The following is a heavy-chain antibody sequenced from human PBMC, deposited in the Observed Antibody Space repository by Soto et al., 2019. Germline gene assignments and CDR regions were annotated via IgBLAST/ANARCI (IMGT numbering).Heavy chain of an antibody. CDR1: GGSISSGGYY. V-gene: IGHV4-31*03. J-gene: IGHJ5*02. CDR2: IYYRGST. Sequence: QVQLQESGPGLVKPSQTLSITCTVSGGSISSGGYYWSWIRQHPGKGLAWIGYIYYRGSTYYNTSLKRRVTTSVAPSKNPFSLKLSSVTAAVTAVYYCARGVMITFGGVIVSGDNWFDTWGPGTLVTVSS. CDR3: ARGVMITFGGVIVSGDNWFDT. D-gene: IGHD3-16*02.